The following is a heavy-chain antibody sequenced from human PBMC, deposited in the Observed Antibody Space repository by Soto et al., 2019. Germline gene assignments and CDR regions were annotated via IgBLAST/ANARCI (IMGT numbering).Heavy chain of an antibody. V-gene: IGHV3-33*08. D-gene: IGHD4-17*01. CDR2: IWYDGSNK. CDR1: GFTFSNAW. Sequence: GGSLRLSCAASGFTFSNAWIHWVRQAPGKGLEWVAVIWYDGSNKYYADSVKGRFTISRDNSKNTLYLQMNSLRAEDTAVYYCARDGAVTTVEYWGQGTLVTVSS. CDR3: ARDGAVTTVEY. J-gene: IGHJ4*02.